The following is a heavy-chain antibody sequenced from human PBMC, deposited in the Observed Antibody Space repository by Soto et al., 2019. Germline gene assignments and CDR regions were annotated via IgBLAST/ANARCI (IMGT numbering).Heavy chain of an antibody. V-gene: IGHV3-48*03. CDR1: GFTFSSYE. CDR2: ISSSGSTI. J-gene: IGHJ5*02. D-gene: IGHD3-9*01. Sequence: EVQLVESGGGLVQPGGSLRLSCAASGFTFSSYEMNWVRQAPGKGLEWVSYISSSGSTIYYADSVKGRFTISRDNAKNSLYLQMNSLRAEDTAGYYCARDSVLTGFLPWRGRDWFDPWGQGTLVTVSS. CDR3: ARDSVLTGFLPWRGRDWFDP.